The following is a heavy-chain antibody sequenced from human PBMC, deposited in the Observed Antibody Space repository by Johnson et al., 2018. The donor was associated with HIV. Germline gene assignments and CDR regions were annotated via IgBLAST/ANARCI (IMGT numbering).Heavy chain of an antibody. D-gene: IGHD6-13*01. CDR1: GFTFSSYA. CDR3: ASSGLGEQQLSAFDI. J-gene: IGHJ3*02. Sequence: VQLVESGGGLVQPGRSLRLSCAASGFTFSSYAVHWVRQAPGKGLEWVAVRLYDGSNKYYADSVKGRFTISRDNSKNTLYLQMNSLRAEDTAVYYCASSGLGEQQLSAFDIWGQGTMVTVSS. CDR2: RLYDGSNK. V-gene: IGHV3-30-3*01.